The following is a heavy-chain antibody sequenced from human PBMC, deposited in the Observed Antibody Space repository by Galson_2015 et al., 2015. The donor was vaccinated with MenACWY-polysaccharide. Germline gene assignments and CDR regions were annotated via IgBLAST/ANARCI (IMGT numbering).Heavy chain of an antibody. D-gene: IGHD4-17*01. V-gene: IGHV7-4-1*02. CDR3: ARDPKQKAPTVPMDRVDY. Sequence: SVKVSCKASGYTFNTYAMNWVRQAPGQGLEWVGGINTNTGNPTYAQGFTGRFVFSLDASVSTAYLQISSLKAEDTAVYYCARDPKQKAPTVPMDRVDYWGQGTLVSVSS. CDR1: GYTFNTYA. J-gene: IGHJ4*02. CDR2: INTNTGNP.